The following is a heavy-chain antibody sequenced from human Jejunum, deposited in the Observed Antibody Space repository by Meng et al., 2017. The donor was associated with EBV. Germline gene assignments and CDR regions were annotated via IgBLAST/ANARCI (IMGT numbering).Heavy chain of an antibody. CDR1: GGSISDNDW. Sequence: VQLQGPGQRLEKPSWTLSLTCVVSGGSISDNDWGGWVRQPTGKGLEWLGEIYHGGGTNYNPSLESRVTISVDKSKNQFSLKLNSVTVADTAVYYCAGNGYYALEYWGPGILVTVSS. CDR2: IYHGGGT. CDR3: AGNGYYALEY. V-gene: IGHV4-4*02. D-gene: IGHD3-22*01. J-gene: IGHJ4*02.